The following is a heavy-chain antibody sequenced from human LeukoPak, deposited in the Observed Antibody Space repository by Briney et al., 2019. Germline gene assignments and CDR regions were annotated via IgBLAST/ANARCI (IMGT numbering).Heavy chain of an antibody. CDR1: GFTFSSYG. V-gene: IGHV3-48*04. CDR3: AREDYDSSGYYSFDY. D-gene: IGHD3-22*01. Sequence: GRSLRLSCAASGFTFSSYGMHWVRQAPGKGLEWVSYISSSGSTIYYADSVKGRFTISRDNAKNSLYLQMNSLRAEDTAVYYCAREDYDSSGYYSFDYWGQGTLVTVSS. J-gene: IGHJ4*02. CDR2: ISSSGSTI.